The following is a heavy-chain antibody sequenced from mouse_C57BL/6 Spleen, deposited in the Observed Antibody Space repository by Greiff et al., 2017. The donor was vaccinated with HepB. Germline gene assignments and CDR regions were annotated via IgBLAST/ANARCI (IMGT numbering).Heavy chain of an antibody. CDR3: TPGGGYAMDY. CDR1: GFNIKDDY. J-gene: IGHJ4*01. V-gene: IGHV14-4*01. Sequence: VQLQQSGAELVRPGASVKLSCTASGFNIKDDYMHWVKQRPEQGLEWIGWIDPENGDTEYASKFQGKATITADTSSTTAYLQLRSLTSEDTAVYNCTPGGGYAMDYWGQGTSVTVSS. CDR2: IDPENGDT.